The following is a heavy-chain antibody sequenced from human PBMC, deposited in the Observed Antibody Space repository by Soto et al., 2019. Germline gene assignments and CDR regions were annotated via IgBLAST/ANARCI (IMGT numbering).Heavy chain of an antibody. CDR3: ARGRWSTAVAGFFDY. Sequence: PSETLSLTCAAYGGSFSCYYWSLIRQPPGKGLEWIGEINHSGSTNYNPSLKSRVTISVDTSKNQFSLKLSSVTAADTAVYYCARGRWSTAVAGFFDYWGQGTLVTVS. V-gene: IGHV4-34*01. CDR1: GGSFSCYY. D-gene: IGHD6-19*01. CDR2: INHSGST. J-gene: IGHJ4*02.